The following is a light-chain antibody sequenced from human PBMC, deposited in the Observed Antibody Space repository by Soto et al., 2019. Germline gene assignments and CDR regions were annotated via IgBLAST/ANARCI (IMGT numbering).Light chain of an antibody. CDR3: QQRSNWPSWT. Sequence: EIVLTQSPATLSLSPGERATLSCRASQSVSSYLAWYQQKPGQAPSLLIYDASNRATGIPARFSGSESGTDFTLTISSLEPEDFAVYYCQQRSNWPSWTFGQGTKGEIK. CDR1: QSVSSY. CDR2: DAS. V-gene: IGKV3-11*01. J-gene: IGKJ1*01.